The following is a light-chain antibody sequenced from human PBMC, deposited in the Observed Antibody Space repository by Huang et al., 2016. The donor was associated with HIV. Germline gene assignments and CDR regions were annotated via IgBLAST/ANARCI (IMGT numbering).Light chain of an antibody. CDR1: QSVATQ. CDR2: GAS. V-gene: IGKV3-15*01. CDR3: QQYNTSPTT. J-gene: IGKJ3*01. Sequence: EIIMTQFPATLSLSPGERATLSCRASQSVATQSAWYQQKPGQAPRLLNFGASNRATGVPDRFSGSGSGTEFTLTISNLQSEDFAVYYCQQYNTSPTTFGPGTRVDVK.